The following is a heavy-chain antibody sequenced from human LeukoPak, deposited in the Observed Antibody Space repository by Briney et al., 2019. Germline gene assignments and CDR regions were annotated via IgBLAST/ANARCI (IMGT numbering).Heavy chain of an antibody. CDR3: GRILAAGSLKGSFDI. CDR2: IYPGDSDT. V-gene: IGHV5-51*01. Sequence: GESLKISCKGSGYSFTSYWIGWVRQMPGKGLEWMGIIYPGDSDTRYSPSFQGQVTISADKSISTAYLQWSSLKASDSAMYYCGRILAAGSLKGSFDIWGQGTMVTVSS. D-gene: IGHD6-13*01. CDR1: GYSFTSYW. J-gene: IGHJ3*02.